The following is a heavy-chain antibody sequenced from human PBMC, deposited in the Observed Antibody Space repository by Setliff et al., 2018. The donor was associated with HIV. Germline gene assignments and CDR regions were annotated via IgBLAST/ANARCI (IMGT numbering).Heavy chain of an antibody. CDR2: IYYSGST. CDR3: ARTKDCSSSSCPWTHHYYYMDV. CDR1: GGSISSDYYF. J-gene: IGHJ6*03. Sequence: SETLSLTCTVSGGSISSDYYFWGWIRQPPGKGLEWIGTIYYSGSTYFNPSLKSRLTISVDTSKNQFSLKLSSVTAADTAVYYCARTKDCSSSSCPWTHHYYYMDVWGKGTTVTVSS. V-gene: IGHV4-39*01. D-gene: IGHD2-2*01.